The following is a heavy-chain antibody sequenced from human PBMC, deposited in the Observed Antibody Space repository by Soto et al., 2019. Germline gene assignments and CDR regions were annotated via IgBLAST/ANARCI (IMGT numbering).Heavy chain of an antibody. Sequence: GGSLRLSCAASGFTFSSYAMSWVRQAPGKGLEWVSAISGSGGSTYYADSVKGRFTISRDNSKNTLYLQMNSLKAEDTAVYYCAKDSITMIVSPHAFDIWGQGTMVTVSS. CDR3: AKDSITMIVSPHAFDI. CDR1: GFTFSSYA. V-gene: IGHV3-23*01. D-gene: IGHD3-22*01. J-gene: IGHJ3*02. CDR2: ISGSGGST.